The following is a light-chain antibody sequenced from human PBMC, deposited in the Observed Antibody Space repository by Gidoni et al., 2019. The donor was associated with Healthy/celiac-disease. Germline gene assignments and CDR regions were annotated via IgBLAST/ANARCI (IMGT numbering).Light chain of an antibody. CDR2: EGS. J-gene: IGLJ2*01. V-gene: IGLV2-23*03. CDR3: CSYAGSSTFV. CDR1: SNDVGSYNL. Sequence: QSALTQPASVSGSPGQSITISCTGTSNDVGSYNLVSWYQQHPGKAPKLMIYEGSKRPSGVSNRVSGSKSGNTASLTIAGLQAEDEADYYCCSYAGSSTFVFGGGTKLTVL.